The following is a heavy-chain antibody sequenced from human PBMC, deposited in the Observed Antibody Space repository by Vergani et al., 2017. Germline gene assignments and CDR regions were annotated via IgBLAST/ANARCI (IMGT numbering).Heavy chain of an antibody. J-gene: IGHJ4*02. CDR1: GGSISSYY. Sequence: QVQLQESGPGLVKPSETLSLTCTVSGGSISSYYWSWIRQPPGKGLEWIGYIYYSGSTNYNPSLKSRVTISVDTSKNQFSLKLSSVTAADTAVYYCARWRAVAGLDYWGQGTLVTVSS. V-gene: IGHV4-59*12. CDR2: IYYSGST. CDR3: ARWRAVAGLDY. D-gene: IGHD6-19*01.